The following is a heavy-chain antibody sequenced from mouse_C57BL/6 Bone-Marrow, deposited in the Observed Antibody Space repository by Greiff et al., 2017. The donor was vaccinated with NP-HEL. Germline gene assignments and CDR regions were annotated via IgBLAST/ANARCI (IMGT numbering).Heavy chain of an antibody. CDR2: IYPGSGST. Sequence: QVQLQQPGAELVKPGASVKMSCKASGYTFTSYWITWVKQRPGQGLEWIGDIYPGSGSTNYNEKFKSKATLTVDTSSSTAYMQLSSLTSEDSAVYYCASGPPHYYGSDYWGRGTTLTVSS. CDR1: GYTFTSYW. CDR3: ASGPPHYYGSDY. D-gene: IGHD1-1*01. V-gene: IGHV1-55*01. J-gene: IGHJ2*01.